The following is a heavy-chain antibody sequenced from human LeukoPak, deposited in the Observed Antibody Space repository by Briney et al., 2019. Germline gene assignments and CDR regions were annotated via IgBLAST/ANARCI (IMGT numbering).Heavy chain of an antibody. J-gene: IGHJ4*02. CDR3: ARDLSSSWYYPFDY. Sequence: GGSLRLSCAASGFTFSSYSMNWVRQAPGKGLEWVSSISSSSSYIYYADSVKGRFTISRGNAKNSLYLQMNSLRAEDTAVYYCARDLSSSWYYPFDYWGQGTLVTVSS. D-gene: IGHD6-13*01. CDR1: GFTFSSYS. V-gene: IGHV3-21*04. CDR2: ISSSSSYI.